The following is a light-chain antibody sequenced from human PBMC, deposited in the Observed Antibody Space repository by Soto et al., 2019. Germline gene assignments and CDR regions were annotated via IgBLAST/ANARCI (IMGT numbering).Light chain of an antibody. Sequence: DIQMTQSPSSLSASVGDRVTSTCRASQGISNYLAWYQQKPGKVPRLLIYSVSNLESGVPSRFSGSGSGTDFTLTISSLQPGDVATYYCQKYDSAPVTFGGGTKVEIQ. CDR2: SVS. CDR3: QKYDSAPVT. V-gene: IGKV1-27*01. CDR1: QGISNY. J-gene: IGKJ4*01.